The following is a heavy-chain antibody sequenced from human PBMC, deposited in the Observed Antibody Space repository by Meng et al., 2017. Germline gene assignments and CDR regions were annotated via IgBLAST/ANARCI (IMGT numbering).Heavy chain of an antibody. J-gene: IGHJ4*02. CDR2: ISSSGSTI. D-gene: IGHD2-15*01. CDR3: ARGAKGHCRGGSCYGLFDY. V-gene: IGHV3-48*03. CDR1: GVTFSSYE. Sequence: RGSLSLACAPSGVTFSSYEMNCVSQAPGKGLEWVSYISSSGSTIYYADSVQSRFTISRDNAKNSLYLQMNSLRAEATAVYYCARGAKGHCRGGSCYGLFDYWGQGTLVTVSS.